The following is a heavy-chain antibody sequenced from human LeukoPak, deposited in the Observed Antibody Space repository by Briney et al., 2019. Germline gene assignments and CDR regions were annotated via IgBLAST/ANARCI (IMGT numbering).Heavy chain of an antibody. CDR3: ARVGILSLDAFDI. V-gene: IGHV4-59*01. D-gene: IGHD2-15*01. CDR1: GGSISSYY. CDR2: IYNTGST. Sequence: SETLSLTCTVSGGSISSYYWNWIRQPPGKGLEWIGYIYNTGSTNNNPSLKSRVTISVDTSKNQFSLKLSSVTAADTAVYYCARVGILSLDAFDIWGQGTMVTVSS. J-gene: IGHJ3*02.